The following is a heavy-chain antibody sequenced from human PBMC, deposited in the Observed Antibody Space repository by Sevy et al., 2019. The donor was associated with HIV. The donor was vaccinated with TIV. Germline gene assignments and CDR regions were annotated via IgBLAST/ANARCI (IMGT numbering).Heavy chain of an antibody. CDR3: ARDGNMAAVAGNNWFDP. D-gene: IGHD6-19*01. CDR1: GYSFTSYG. V-gene: IGHV1-18*01. CDR2: ISAYNGNT. J-gene: IGHJ5*02. Sequence: ASVKVSCKASGYSFTSYGISWVRQAPGQGLEWMGWISAYNGNTNYVQKLQGRVTMTTDTSTSTAYMELRSLRSDDTAVYYCARDGNMAAVAGNNWFDPWGQGTLVTVSS.